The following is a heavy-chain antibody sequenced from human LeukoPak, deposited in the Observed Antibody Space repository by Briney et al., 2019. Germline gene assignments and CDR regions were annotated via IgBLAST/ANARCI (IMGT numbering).Heavy chain of an antibody. D-gene: IGHD3-10*01. V-gene: IGHV3-7*01. Sequence: PGGSLRLSCTASGFTFSSYRMRWVRQAPGKGLEGVANIKNDGSEEYYVDSVKGRFTISRDNAKNSLFLQMNSLTFEDTAVYYCARAIRGSAVDTGDRWGQGTLVTVSS. J-gene: IGHJ4*02. CDR2: IKNDGSEE. CDR3: ARAIRGSAVDTGDR. CDR1: GFTFSSYR.